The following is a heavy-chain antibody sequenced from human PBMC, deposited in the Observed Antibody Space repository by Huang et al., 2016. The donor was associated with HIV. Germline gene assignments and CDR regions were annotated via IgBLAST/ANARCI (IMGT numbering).Heavy chain of an antibody. D-gene: IGHD6-13*01. CDR2: VYQSGST. J-gene: IGHJ4*02. V-gene: IGHV4-39*01. CDR3: ASQHIGAAATWF. CDR1: GDFISSTNYY. Sequence: QLQLQESGPGQVKPSETLSLTCTVSGDFISSTNYYWGWIRQSPGKGLELVGSVYQSGSTNYNPSLKCRVTLSVDTSRNQFSLRLNSVTAADTAVYYCASQHIGAAATWFWGRGTQVAVSS.